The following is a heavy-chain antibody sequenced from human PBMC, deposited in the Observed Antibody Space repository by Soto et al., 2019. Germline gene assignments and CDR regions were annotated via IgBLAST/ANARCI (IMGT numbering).Heavy chain of an antibody. CDR3: ATINRYSSSWRYYYYGMDV. CDR1: GGTFSSYA. J-gene: IGHJ6*02. CDR2: IIPIFGTA. V-gene: IGHV1-69*01. Sequence: QVQLVQSGAEVKKPGSSVKVSCKASGGTFSSYAIIWVRQAPGQGLEWMGGIIPIFGTANYAQKFQGRVTITADESTSTAYMELSSLRSEDTAVYYCATINRYSSSWRYYYYGMDVWGQGTTVTVSS. D-gene: IGHD6-13*01.